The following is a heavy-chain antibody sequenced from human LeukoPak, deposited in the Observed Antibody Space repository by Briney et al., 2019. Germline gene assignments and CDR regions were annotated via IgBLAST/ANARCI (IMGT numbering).Heavy chain of an antibody. J-gene: IGHJ5*02. CDR2: IIPIFGTA. V-gene: IGHV1-69*13. Sequence: ASVKVSCKASGGTFSSYAISWVRQAPGQGLEWMGGIIPIFGTANYAQKFQGRVTITADESTSTAYMELSGLRSEDTAVYYCARVWDVLRFLEWPPNWFDPWGQGTLVTVSS. D-gene: IGHD3-3*01. CDR1: GGTFSSYA. CDR3: ARVWDVLRFLEWPPNWFDP.